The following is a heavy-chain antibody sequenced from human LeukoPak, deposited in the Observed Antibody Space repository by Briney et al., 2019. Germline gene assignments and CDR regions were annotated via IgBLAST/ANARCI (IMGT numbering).Heavy chain of an antibody. J-gene: IGHJ5*02. CDR1: GGSISSGSYY. D-gene: IGHD2-2*01. CDR2: TYTSGST. Sequence: PSETLSLTCTVSGGSISSGSYYWSWIRQPAGKGLEWIGRTYTSGSTNYNPSLKSRVTISVDTSKNQFSLKLSSVTAADTAVYYCAREGVVPAAIWFDPWGQGTLVTVSS. V-gene: IGHV4-61*02. CDR3: AREGVVPAAIWFDP.